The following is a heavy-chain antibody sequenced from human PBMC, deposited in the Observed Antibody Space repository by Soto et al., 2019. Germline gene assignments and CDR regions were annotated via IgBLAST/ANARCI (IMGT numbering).Heavy chain of an antibody. CDR2: IYYSGST. J-gene: IGHJ4*02. D-gene: IGHD3-10*01. V-gene: IGHV4-61*08. CDR1: GGSVSSGGYY. CDR3: ARAGSYRYFDY. Sequence: QVQLQESGPGLVKPSETLALTCSVSGGSVSSGGYYWSWIRQPPGKGLEWIGCIYYSGSTDYNPSLKSRVTMSLDKSKNQFSLKLNSVTAADTAVYFCARAGSYRYFDYWGQGTLDTVSS.